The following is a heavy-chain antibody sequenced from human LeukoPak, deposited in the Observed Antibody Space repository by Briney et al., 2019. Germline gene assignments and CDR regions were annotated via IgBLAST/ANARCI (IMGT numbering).Heavy chain of an antibody. CDR3: ARGRGYCSSTSCYEVDY. CDR2: IYNSGSS. Sequence: SETLSLTCSVSGDSMEIDYWNWIRQPARKGLEWIGRIYNSGSSNYSPSLKSRVTMSIDTSKSQFSLQLTSVTAADTAVYYCARGRGYCSSTSCYEVDYWGQGTLVTVSS. V-gene: IGHV4-4*07. J-gene: IGHJ4*02. D-gene: IGHD2-2*01. CDR1: GDSMEIDY.